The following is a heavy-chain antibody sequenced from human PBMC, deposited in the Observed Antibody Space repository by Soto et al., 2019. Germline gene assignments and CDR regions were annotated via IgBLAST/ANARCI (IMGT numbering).Heavy chain of an antibody. CDR3: ARDRHTARGWYDY. V-gene: IGHV1-3*01. CDR1: GYTFTSYA. D-gene: IGHD6-19*01. CDR2: INAGNGNT. J-gene: IGHJ4*02. Sequence: ASVKVSCKASGYTFTSYAMHWVRQAPGQRPEWMGWINAGNGNTKYSQKFQGRVTITRDTSASTAYMELSSLRSEDTAVYYCARDRHTARGWYDYWGQGTLVTVSS.